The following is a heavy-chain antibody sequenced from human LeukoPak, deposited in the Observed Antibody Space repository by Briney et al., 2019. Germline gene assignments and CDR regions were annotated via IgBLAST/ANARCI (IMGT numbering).Heavy chain of an antibody. CDR3: ARGDCSSTSCYPSVGTFYYYMDV. V-gene: IGHV3-7*01. Sequence: GGSLRLSCAASGFTFSSYWMSWVRQAPGKGLEWVANIKQDGSAKYYVDSVKGRFTISRDNAKNTLYLQMNSLRAEDTAVYYCARGDCSSTSCYPSVGTFYYYMDVWGKGTTVTVSS. CDR1: GFTFSSYW. D-gene: IGHD2-2*01. CDR2: IKQDGSAK. J-gene: IGHJ6*03.